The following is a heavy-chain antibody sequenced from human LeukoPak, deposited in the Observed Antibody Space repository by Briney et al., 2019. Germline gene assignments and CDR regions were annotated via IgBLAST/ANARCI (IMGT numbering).Heavy chain of an antibody. J-gene: IGHJ4*02. Sequence: QPGGSLRLSCAASGFTFSSYAMSWVRQAPGKGLEWVSAISGSGGSTYYADSVKGRFTIPRDNPKNTLYLQMNSLRAEDAAVYYCAKQCGSDCYGYYFDYWGQGTLVTVSS. CDR3: AKQCGSDCYGYYFDY. CDR1: GFTFSSYA. D-gene: IGHD2-21*02. V-gene: IGHV3-23*01. CDR2: ISGSGGST.